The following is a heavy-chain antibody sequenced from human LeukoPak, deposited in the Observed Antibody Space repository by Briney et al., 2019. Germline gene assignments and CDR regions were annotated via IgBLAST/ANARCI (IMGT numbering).Heavy chain of an antibody. CDR3: ARVALSGYYYMDY. CDR1: GFTVSSNY. Sequence: GGSLRLSCAPSGFTVSSNYMSWVRQAPGKGLEWVSVIYSGGSTYYADSVKGRFTISRDNSKNTLYLQMNSLRAEDTAVYYCARVALSGYYYMDYWGQGTLVTVSS. J-gene: IGHJ4*02. V-gene: IGHV3-66*02. CDR2: IYSGGST. D-gene: IGHD3-3*01.